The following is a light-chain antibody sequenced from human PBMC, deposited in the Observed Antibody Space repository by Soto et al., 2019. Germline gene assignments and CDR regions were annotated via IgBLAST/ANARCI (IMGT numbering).Light chain of an antibody. V-gene: IGKV4-1*01. CDR2: WAS. CDR3: QQYYGTPLT. CDR1: QSVLYTSTNKNY. Sequence: DIVMTQSPDSLAVSLGERATINCKSSQSVLYTSTNKNYLAWYQQRPGQPPKLLIYWASTRESGVPDRFSGSGSGTDFTLTISSPQAEDVAVYYCQQYYGTPLTFGGGTKVEIK. J-gene: IGKJ4*01.